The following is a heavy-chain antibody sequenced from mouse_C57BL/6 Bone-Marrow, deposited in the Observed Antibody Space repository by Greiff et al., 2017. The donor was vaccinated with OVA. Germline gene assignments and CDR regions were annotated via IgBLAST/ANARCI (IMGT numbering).Heavy chain of an antibody. CDR3: ATQITTVVAPRFAY. CDR2: IYPGSGST. Sequence: VQLQQPGAELVKPGASVKMSCKASGYTFTSYWITWVKQRPGQGLEWIGDIYPGSGSTNYNEKFKSKATLTVDTSSSTAYMQLSSLTSEDSAVYYCATQITTVVAPRFAYWGQGTLVTVSA. J-gene: IGHJ3*01. V-gene: IGHV1-55*01. CDR1: GYTFTSYW. D-gene: IGHD1-1*01.